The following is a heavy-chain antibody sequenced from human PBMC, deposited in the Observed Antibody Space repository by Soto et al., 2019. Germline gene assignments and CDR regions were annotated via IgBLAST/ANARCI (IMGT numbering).Heavy chain of an antibody. Sequence: GSLRLSCAASGYTFSIYWIHWVLQAPGKGLVWVSRVNNDGSGTAYADSVEGRFTISRDNAKNTVYLQLNSLRAEDTAVYYCGRGGSEHAMDVWGQGTTVTVSS. CDR2: VNNDGSGT. CDR3: GRGGSEHAMDV. CDR1: GYTFSIYW. J-gene: IGHJ6*02. V-gene: IGHV3-74*01.